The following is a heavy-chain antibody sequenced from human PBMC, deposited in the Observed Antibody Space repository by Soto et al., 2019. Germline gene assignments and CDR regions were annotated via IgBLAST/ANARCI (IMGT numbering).Heavy chain of an antibody. CDR2: ISYDGSNK. D-gene: IGHD6-13*01. Sequence: GGSLSPSCAASGFTFSSYSMHWVRQAPGKGLEWVAVISYDGSNKYYADSVKGRFTISRDNSKNTLYLQMNSLRAEDTAVYYCAEDLGGIAAAGTIGYFDYWGQGTLVTVSS. CDR3: AEDLGGIAAAGTIGYFDY. CDR1: GFTFSSYS. J-gene: IGHJ4*02. V-gene: IGHV3-30*18.